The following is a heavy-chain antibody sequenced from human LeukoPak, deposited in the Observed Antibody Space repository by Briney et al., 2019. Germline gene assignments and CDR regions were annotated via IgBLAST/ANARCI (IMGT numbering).Heavy chain of an antibody. V-gene: IGHV3-74*01. Sequence: PGGSLRLSCAASGFTFSTYWMHWVRQAPGKGLVWVSRVNSDGTITNYADSVKGRFTISRDNAKNTQYLQMNSLRAEDTGVYYCARRMETSGSFDYRGQGTLVTVSS. CDR3: ARRMETSGSFDY. J-gene: IGHJ4*02. CDR2: VNSDGTIT. CDR1: GFTFSTYW. D-gene: IGHD6-19*01.